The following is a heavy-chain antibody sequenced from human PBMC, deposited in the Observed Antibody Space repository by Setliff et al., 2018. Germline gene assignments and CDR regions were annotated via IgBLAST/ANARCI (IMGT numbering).Heavy chain of an antibody. CDR2: IKQDGSDK. CDR3: ARWLRWSFDY. CDR1: GFTFNSFW. Sequence: AGGSLSLSCAASGFTFNSFWRGWVRQAPGKGLEWVANIKQDGSDKYYVDSAKGRFTISRDNARNSLYLQMDSLRADDTAVYYCARWLRWSFDYWGQGTLVTAPQ. D-gene: IGHD4-17*01. J-gene: IGHJ4*02. V-gene: IGHV3-7*03.